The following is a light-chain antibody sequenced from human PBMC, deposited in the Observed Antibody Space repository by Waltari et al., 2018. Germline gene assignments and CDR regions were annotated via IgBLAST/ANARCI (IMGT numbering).Light chain of an antibody. CDR2: GNN. J-gene: IGLJ3*02. CDR1: SSNIGSNT. Sequence: PGQKVTISCSGSSSNIGSNTVNWYQQLPGTAPKLLIYGNNQRPSGVPDRFSGSKSGTSASLAISGLQSEDEADYYCAAWDDSLIGPVFGGGTKLTVL. CDR3: AAWDDSLIGPV. V-gene: IGLV1-44*01.